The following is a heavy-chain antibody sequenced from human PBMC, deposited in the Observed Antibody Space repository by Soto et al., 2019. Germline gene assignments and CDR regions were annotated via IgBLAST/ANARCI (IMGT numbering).Heavy chain of an antibody. Sequence: PGGSLRLSCAASGFTVSSNYMSWVRQAPGKGLEWVSVIYSGGSTYYADSVKGRFTISRDNSKNTLYLQMNSLRAEDTAVYYCARDKMSSSWYSSGMDVWGQGTTVTVSS. CDR2: IYSGGST. CDR1: GFTVSSNY. D-gene: IGHD6-13*01. V-gene: IGHV3-53*01. CDR3: ARDKMSSSWYSSGMDV. J-gene: IGHJ6*02.